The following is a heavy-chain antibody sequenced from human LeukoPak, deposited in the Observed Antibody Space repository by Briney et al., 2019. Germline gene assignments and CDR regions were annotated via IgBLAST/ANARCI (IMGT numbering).Heavy chain of an antibody. J-gene: IGHJ4*02. CDR3: ARITMVRGVSAEDY. D-gene: IGHD3-10*01. Sequence: GGSLRLSCAASGFTVSSNYMSWVRQAPGKGLEWVSVIYSGGSTYYADSVKGRFTISRDNSKNTLYLQMNSLRAEDTAVYYCARITMVRGVSAEDYWGQGTLVTVSS. CDR2: IYSGGST. CDR1: GFTVSSNY. V-gene: IGHV3-66*01.